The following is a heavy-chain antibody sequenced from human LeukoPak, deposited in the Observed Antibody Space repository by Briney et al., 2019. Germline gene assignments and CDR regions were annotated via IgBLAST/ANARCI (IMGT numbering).Heavy chain of an antibody. Sequence: PSETLSLTCTVSGGSISSFYRSWIRQPPGKGLEWIGYIYYSGSTNYNPSLKSRFTISVETSNNQFSLKLNSVTAANTAAYYCASLSSGSSSWYDIDYWGQGTMVTVSS. J-gene: IGHJ4*02. V-gene: IGHV4-59*08. CDR3: ASLSSGSSSWYDIDY. CDR1: GGSISSFY. D-gene: IGHD6-13*01. CDR2: IYYSGST.